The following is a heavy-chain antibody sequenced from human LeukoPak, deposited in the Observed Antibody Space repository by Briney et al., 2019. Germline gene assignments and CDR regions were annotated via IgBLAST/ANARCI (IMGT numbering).Heavy chain of an antibody. J-gene: IGHJ4*02. CDR1: GGSFSGYY. CDR2: INHSGST. Sequence: SETLSLTCAVYGGSFSGYYWSWIRQPPGKGLEWIGEINHSGSTNYNPSLKSRVTISVDTSKSQFSLKLSSVTAADTAVYYCARDDSGWNYWGQGTLVTVSS. CDR3: ARDDSGWNY. D-gene: IGHD6-19*01. V-gene: IGHV4-34*01.